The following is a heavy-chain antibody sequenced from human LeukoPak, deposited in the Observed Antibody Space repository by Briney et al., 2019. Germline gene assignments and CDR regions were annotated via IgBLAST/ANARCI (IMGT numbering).Heavy chain of an antibody. CDR1: GFTVSSNY. CDR3: AKDWSDSSGPFGAFDI. D-gene: IGHD3-22*01. CDR2: IYSGGST. Sequence: GGSLRLSCAASGFTVSSNYMSWVRQAPGKGLEWVSVIYSGGSTYYADSVKGRFTISRDNSKNTLYLQMNSLRAEDTAVYYCAKDWSDSSGPFGAFDIWGQGTMVTVSS. J-gene: IGHJ3*02. V-gene: IGHV3-53*01.